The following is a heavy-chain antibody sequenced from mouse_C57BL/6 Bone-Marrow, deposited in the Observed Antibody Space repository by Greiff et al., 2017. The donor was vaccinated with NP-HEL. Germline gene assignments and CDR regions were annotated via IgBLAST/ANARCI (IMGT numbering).Heavy chain of an antibody. V-gene: IGHV1-63*01. J-gene: IGHJ2*01. CDR3: ARGEGDY. CDR1: GYTFTNYW. Sequence: VQLVESGAELVRPGTSVKMSCKASGYTFTNYWIGWAKQRPGHGLEWIGDIYPGGGYTNYNEKFKGKATLTADKSSSTAYMQFSSLTSEDSAIYYCARGEGDYWGQGTTLTVSS. CDR2: IYPGGGYT.